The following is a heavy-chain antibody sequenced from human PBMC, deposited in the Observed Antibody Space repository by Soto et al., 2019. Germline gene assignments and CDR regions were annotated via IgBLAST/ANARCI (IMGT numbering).Heavy chain of an antibody. Sequence: PVGSLRLSCAASGFTFSSYSMNWVRQAPGKGLEWVSSISSSSSYIYYADSVKGRFTISRDNAKNSLYLQMNSLRAEDTAVYYCARRRSSWYYYGMDVWGQGTTVTVSS. D-gene: IGHD6-13*01. CDR2: ISSSSSYI. CDR3: ARRRSSWYYYGMDV. V-gene: IGHV3-21*01. CDR1: GFTFSSYS. J-gene: IGHJ6*02.